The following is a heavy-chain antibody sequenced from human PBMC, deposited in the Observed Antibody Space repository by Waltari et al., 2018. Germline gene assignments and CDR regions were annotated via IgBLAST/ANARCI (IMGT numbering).Heavy chain of an antibody. J-gene: IGHJ6*02. CDR2: ISQDGSNN. Sequence: QVKMVESGGGVVQPGRSLRLACAASGFTFSSYGMHWVRQVPGRGLEWVGVISQDGSNNYYAESVKGRFIISRDNSKNTLYLQMNSLRVEDTAVYYCAKYLLRGGPRITYYGMDVWGQGTTVTVSS. D-gene: IGHD5-12*01. CDR1: GFTFSSYG. V-gene: IGHV3-30*18. CDR3: AKYLLRGGPRITYYGMDV.